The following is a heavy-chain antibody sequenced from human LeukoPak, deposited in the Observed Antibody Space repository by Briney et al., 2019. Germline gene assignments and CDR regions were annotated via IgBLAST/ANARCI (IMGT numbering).Heavy chain of an antibody. J-gene: IGHJ3*02. V-gene: IGHV1-2*02. CDR1: GYTFTAYY. CDR2: INPSSGGT. D-gene: IGHD3-22*01. CDR3: VRYFYDSSGSSSDAYDI. Sequence: EASVKVSCKTSGYTFTAYYMHWVRQAPGQGLEWMGWINPSSGGTNYAQRFQGRVTMTRDTSISTAYMELSSLRSDDSAVYYCVRYFYDSSGSSSDAYDIWGQGTMVTVSS.